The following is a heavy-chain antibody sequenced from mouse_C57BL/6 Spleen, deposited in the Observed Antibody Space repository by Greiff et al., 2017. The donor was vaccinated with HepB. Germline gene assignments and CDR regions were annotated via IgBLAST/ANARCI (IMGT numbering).Heavy chain of an antibody. CDR3: ARTYGNYPYAMDY. D-gene: IGHD2-1*01. CDR1: GYAFSSSW. J-gene: IGHJ4*01. CDR2: IYPGDGDT. Sequence: VQLQQSGPELVKPGASVKISCKASGYAFSSSWMNWVKQRPGKGLEWIGRIYPGDGDTNYNGKFKGKATLTADKSSSTAYMQLSSLTSEDSAVYFCARTYGNYPYAMDYWGQGTSVTVSS. V-gene: IGHV1-82*01.